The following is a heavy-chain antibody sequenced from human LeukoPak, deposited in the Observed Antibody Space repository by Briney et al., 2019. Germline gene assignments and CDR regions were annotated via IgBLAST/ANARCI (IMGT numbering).Heavy chain of an antibody. CDR1: GFTFNSYS. CDR2: ISSSSSYI. CDR3: ARGDYYDSNATPDY. Sequence: GGSLRLSCAASGFTFNSYSMNWVRQAPGKGLEWVSSISSSSSYIDYADSVKGRFTISRDNAKNSLSLQMNSLRAEDTAVYYCARGDYYDSNATPDYWGQGTLVTVSS. V-gene: IGHV3-21*01. D-gene: IGHD3-22*01. J-gene: IGHJ4*02.